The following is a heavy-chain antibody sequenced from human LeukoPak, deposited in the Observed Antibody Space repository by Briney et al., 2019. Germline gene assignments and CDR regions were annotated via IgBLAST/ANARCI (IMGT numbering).Heavy chain of an antibody. V-gene: IGHV1-18*01. J-gene: IGHJ5*02. CDR3: ATGVGVAAAGGWFDP. CDR1: GYTFTSYG. CDR2: ISAYNGNT. D-gene: IGHD6-13*01. Sequence: GASVKVSCKASGYTFTSYGISWVRQAPGQGLEWMGWISAYNGNTNYAQKLQGRVTMTEDTSTDTAYMELSSLRSEDTAVYYCATGVGVAAAGGWFDPWGQGTLVTVSS.